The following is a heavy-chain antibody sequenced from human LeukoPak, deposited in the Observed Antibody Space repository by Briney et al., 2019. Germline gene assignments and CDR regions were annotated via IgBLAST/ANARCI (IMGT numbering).Heavy chain of an antibody. CDR1: GFTVSSNY. V-gene: IGHV3-53*01. Sequence: GGSLRLSCAASGFTVSSNYMSWVRQAPGKGLEWVSVIYSGGSTYYADSVKGRFTISRDNSKNTLYLQMNSLRAEDTAVYYCAIVRTDYSNYYYYYYGMDVWGQGTTVTVSS. J-gene: IGHJ6*02. CDR3: AIVRTDYSNYYYYYYGMDV. CDR2: IYSGGST. D-gene: IGHD4-11*01.